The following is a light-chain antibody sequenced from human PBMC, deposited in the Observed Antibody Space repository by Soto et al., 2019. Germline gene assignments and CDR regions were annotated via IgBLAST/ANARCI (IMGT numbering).Light chain of an antibody. CDR1: SSDVGGYNY. V-gene: IGLV2-8*01. J-gene: IGLJ2*01. CDR3: SSYGGYNNVI. Sequence: QSVLTQPRSVSGSPGHSVTLSCTGTSSDVGGYNYVSWYQQHPDKAPKLIIYEVSKRPSGVPDRFSGSKSDNTASLTVSGLQAEDEADYYCSSYGGYNNVIFGGGTQLTVL. CDR2: EVS.